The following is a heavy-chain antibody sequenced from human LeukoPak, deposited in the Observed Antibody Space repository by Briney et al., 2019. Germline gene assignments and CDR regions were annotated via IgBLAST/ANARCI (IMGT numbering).Heavy chain of an antibody. CDR3: ASPLYYYDSSGEHPDAEYFQH. D-gene: IGHD3-22*01. CDR2: IYTSGST. Sequence: SSQTLSLTCTVSGGSISSGSYYWSWIRQPAGKGLEWIGRIYTSGSTNYNPSLKSRVTISVDTSTNQFSLKLSSVTAADTAVYYCASPLYYYDSSGEHPDAEYFQHWGQGTLVTVSS. J-gene: IGHJ1*01. CDR1: GGSISSGSYY. V-gene: IGHV4-61*02.